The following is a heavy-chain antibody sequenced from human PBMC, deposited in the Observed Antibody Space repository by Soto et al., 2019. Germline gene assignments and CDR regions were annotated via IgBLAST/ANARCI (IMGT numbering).Heavy chain of an antibody. CDR3: PRGRDYVWEIDR. CDR1: DGSFSASY. V-gene: IGHV4-34*01. Sequence: QVQLQQWGAGLLKPSETLSLTCGVYDGSFSASYWWSWIRLPPEKGLEWIGEIHHSGNTKYNPSLRSLVTISVDTSNNPFSLNLASVTAADTGVYYCPRGRDYVWEIDRCGQGTLVTVSS. D-gene: IGHD3-16*01. J-gene: IGHJ5*02. CDR2: IHHSGNT.